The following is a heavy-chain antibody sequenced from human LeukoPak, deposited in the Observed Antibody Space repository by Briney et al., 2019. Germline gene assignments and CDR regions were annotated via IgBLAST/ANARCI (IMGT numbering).Heavy chain of an antibody. D-gene: IGHD1-26*01. J-gene: IGHJ4*02. V-gene: IGHV1-69*01. CDR3: ARAVERHSGSYYFDD. CDR2: IIPIFGTA. CDR1: GGTFSSYA. Sequence: SVKVSCKASGGTFSSYAISWVRQAPGQGLEWMGGIIPIFGTANYAQKFQGRVTITADESTSTAYMELSSLRSEDTAVYYCARAVERHSGSYYFDDWGQGTLVTVSS.